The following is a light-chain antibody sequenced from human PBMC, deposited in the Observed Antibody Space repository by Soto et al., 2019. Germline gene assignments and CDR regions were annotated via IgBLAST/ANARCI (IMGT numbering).Light chain of an antibody. CDR1: QSISSW. J-gene: IGKJ4*01. CDR2: DAS. Sequence: DIQMTQSPSSLSASVGDRVTITWRASQSISSWLAWYQQKPGKAPKLLIYDASSLESGVPSRFSGSGSGTEFTLTISSLQPDDFATYYCQQYNSYSPLTFGGGTKVDIK. CDR3: QQYNSYSPLT. V-gene: IGKV1-5*01.